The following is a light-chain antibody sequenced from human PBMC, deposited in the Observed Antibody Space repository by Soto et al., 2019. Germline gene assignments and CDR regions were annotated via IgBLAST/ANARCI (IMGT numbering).Light chain of an antibody. V-gene: IGLV2-8*01. J-gene: IGLJ2*01. Sequence: QSVLTQPPSASESPGQSVTISCTGTSSDVGGYNFVSWYQQHPGKVPKLMISEVSKRQSGVPDRFSGSKSDNTASLTVSGLQAEDEADYYCCSYAGSNNVVFGGGTSSPS. CDR1: SSDVGGYNF. CDR2: EVS. CDR3: CSYAGSNNVV.